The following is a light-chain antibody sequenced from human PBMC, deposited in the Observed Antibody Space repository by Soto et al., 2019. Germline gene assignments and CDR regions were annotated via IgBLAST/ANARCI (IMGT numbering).Light chain of an antibody. CDR3: SSYTSSSTHNYV. Sequence: LTQPASVSGSPGQSITISCTGTSSDVGGYNYVSWYQQHPGKAPKLMVYDVSNRPSGVSNRFSGSKSGNTASLTISGLQAEDEADYYCSSYTSSSTHNYVFGTGTKVTV. CDR2: DVS. CDR1: SSDVGGYNY. J-gene: IGLJ1*01. V-gene: IGLV2-14*01.